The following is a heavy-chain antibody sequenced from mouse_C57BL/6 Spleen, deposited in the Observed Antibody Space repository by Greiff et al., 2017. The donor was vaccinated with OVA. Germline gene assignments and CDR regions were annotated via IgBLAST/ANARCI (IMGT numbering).Heavy chain of an antibody. J-gene: IGHJ3*01. D-gene: IGHD2-9*01. Sequence: EVQLQQSGPELVKPGASVKIPCKASGYTFTDYNMDWVKQSHGKSLEWIGDINPNNGGTIYNQKFKGKATLTVDKSSSTAYMELRSLTAEDTAVYYGARPYYGYVAYRGKGTLVTVSA. CDR1: GYTFTDYN. V-gene: IGHV1-18*01. CDR3: ARPYYGYVAY. CDR2: INPNNGGT.